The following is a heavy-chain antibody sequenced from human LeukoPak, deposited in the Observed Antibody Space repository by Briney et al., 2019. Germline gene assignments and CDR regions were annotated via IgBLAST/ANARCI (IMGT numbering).Heavy chain of an antibody. CDR1: GFTFSSYE. CDR3: ARGYRITGTTYYYYYGMDV. V-gene: IGHV3-48*03. Sequence: GGSLRLSCAASGFTFSSYEMNWVRLAPGKGLEWVSYISSSGSTIYYADSVKGRFTISRDNAKNSLYLQMNSLRAEDTAVYYCARGYRITGTTYYYYYGMDVWGQGTTVTVSS. J-gene: IGHJ6*02. D-gene: IGHD1-20*01. CDR2: ISSSGSTI.